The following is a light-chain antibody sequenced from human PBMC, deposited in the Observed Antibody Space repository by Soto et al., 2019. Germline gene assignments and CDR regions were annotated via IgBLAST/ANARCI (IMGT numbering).Light chain of an antibody. J-gene: IGKJ4*01. CDR1: QRINNY. CDR2: AAS. Sequence: DIQMTQSPSSLSASVGDRVTITCRASQRINNYLNWYPQKPGKAPNLLIYAASSLQSGVPSRFSGSGSGTDFTLTISSLQPEDFATYYCQQSYSTPRGLTFGGGTKVEIK. V-gene: IGKV1-39*01. CDR3: QQSYSTPRGLT.